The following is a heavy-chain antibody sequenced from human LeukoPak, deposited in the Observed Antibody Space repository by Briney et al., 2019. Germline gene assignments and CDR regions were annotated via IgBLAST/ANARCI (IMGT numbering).Heavy chain of an antibody. J-gene: IGHJ4*02. V-gene: IGHV3-48*03. D-gene: IGHD3-10*01. Sequence: GGSLRLSCAASGFTFSNYEMNWVRQAPGKGLEWVSYISSSSSTVYYADSVKGRFTISRDNAKNSLYLQMNSLRAEDTSIYYCARDFYYGSGRFDYWGQGTLVTVSS. CDR1: GFTFSNYE. CDR3: ARDFYYGSGRFDY. CDR2: ISSSSSTV.